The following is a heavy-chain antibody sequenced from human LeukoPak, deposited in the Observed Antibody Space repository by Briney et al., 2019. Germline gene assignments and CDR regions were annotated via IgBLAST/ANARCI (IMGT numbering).Heavy chain of an antibody. Sequence: ASVKVSCKASGYTFTNYAMHWVRQAPGQRLEWMGWINAGNGNTKYSQKFQGRVTMTRDTSTSTVYMGLSSLRSEDTAVYYCARVSLGYCSSTSCSFERSHFDYWGQGTLVTVSS. J-gene: IGHJ4*02. CDR1: GYTFTNYA. CDR3: ARVSLGYCSSTSCSFERSHFDY. D-gene: IGHD2-2*01. V-gene: IGHV1-3*01. CDR2: INAGNGNT.